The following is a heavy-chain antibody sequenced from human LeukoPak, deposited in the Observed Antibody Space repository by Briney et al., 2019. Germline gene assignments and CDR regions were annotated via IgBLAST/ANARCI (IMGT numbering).Heavy chain of an antibody. V-gene: IGHV3-7*01. D-gene: IGHD6-13*01. CDR2: MTEYGTEI. CDR1: GFILSDFS. CDR3: AKDPRRYSRTGGYFDY. J-gene: IGHJ4*02. Sequence: GGSLRLSCGASGFILSDFSMSWVRQTPGKGLEWVAKMTEYGTEIFYVDSVKGRFTISRANSKNTLYLQMNSLRAEDTAVYYCAKDPRRYSRTGGYFDYWGQGTLVTVSS.